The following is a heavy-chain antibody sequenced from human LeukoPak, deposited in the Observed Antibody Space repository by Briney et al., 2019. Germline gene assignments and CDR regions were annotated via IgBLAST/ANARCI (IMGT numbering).Heavy chain of an antibody. V-gene: IGHV3-23*01. Sequence: GGSLRLSCPAYGFTFSTSAKTWVRQAPGKGLEWLSAISGSGGSTYYADSVKGRFTISRDNSKNTLYLQMNSLRAEDTAVYYCATGGMLWFGELSFDYWGQGTVVTVSS. J-gene: IGHJ4*02. CDR1: GFTFSTSA. CDR2: ISGSGGST. CDR3: ATGGMLWFGELSFDY. D-gene: IGHD3-10*01.